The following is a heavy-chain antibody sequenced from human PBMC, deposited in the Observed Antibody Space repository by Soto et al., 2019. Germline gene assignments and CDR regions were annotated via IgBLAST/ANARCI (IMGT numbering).Heavy chain of an antibody. Sequence: EVQVVESGGGLVQPGGSLRLYCAASGFTFSSNSMNWVRQAPGKGLEWVSYISSSSSTIYADSVKGRFTISRDNAKNSLYLKMSSRSDEDTAVYYCARVIWSGHLTSDLWGQGTLVTVSS. V-gene: IGHV3-48*02. CDR2: ISSSSSTI. CDR3: ARVIWSGHLTSDL. CDR1: GFTFSSNS. D-gene: IGHD3-3*01. J-gene: IGHJ5*02.